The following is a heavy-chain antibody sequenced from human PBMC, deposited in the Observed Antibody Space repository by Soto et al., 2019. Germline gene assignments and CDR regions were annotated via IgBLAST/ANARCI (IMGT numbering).Heavy chain of an antibody. J-gene: IGHJ3*02. Sequence: GGSLRLSCAASGFTFSSYGMHWVRQAPGKGLEWVAVISYDGSNKYYAGSVKGRFTISRENAKNTLYLQMNSLRAEDTAVYYCARGSDYYDSSGYPHDAFDIWGKGTMVTVS. V-gene: IGHV3-30*03. CDR2: ISYDGSNK. CDR3: ARGSDYYDSSGYPHDAFDI. CDR1: GFTFSSYG. D-gene: IGHD3-22*01.